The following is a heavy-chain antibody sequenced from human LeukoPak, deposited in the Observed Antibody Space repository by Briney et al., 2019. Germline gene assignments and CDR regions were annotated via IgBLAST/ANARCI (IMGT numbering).Heavy chain of an antibody. Sequence: SETLSLTCAVYGGSFSGYYWSWIRQPPGKGLEWIGEINHSGSTNYNPSLKSRVTISVDTSKNQFSLKLSSVTAADTAVYYCARGRKRGINMVRANYFDYWGQGTLVTVSS. J-gene: IGHJ4*02. V-gene: IGHV4-34*01. CDR2: INHSGST. D-gene: IGHD3-10*01. CDR3: ARGRKRGINMVRANYFDY. CDR1: GGSFSGYY.